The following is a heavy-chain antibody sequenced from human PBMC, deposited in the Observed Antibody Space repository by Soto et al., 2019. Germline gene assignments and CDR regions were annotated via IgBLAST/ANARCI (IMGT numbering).Heavy chain of an antibody. V-gene: IGHV4-34*01. J-gene: IGHJ4*02. CDR2: INHSGST. CDR3: ARGIREDIVVVPAAMHFDY. Sequence: ETLSLTCAVYGGSFSGYYWSWIRQPPGKGLEWIGEINHSGSTNYNPSLKSRVTISVDTSKNQFSLKLSSVTAADTAVYYCARGIREDIVVVPAAMHFDYWGQGTLVTVSS. D-gene: IGHD2-2*01. CDR1: GGSFSGYY.